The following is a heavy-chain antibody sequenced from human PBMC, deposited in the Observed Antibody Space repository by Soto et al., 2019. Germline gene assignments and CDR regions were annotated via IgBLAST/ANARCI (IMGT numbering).Heavy chain of an antibody. J-gene: IGHJ4*02. CDR3: ARGGEYEPPPRGYSYGYMLLDY. V-gene: IGHV3-30-3*01. CDR1: GFTFCSYA. D-gene: IGHD5-18*01. Sequence: PGGSLRLSCAASGFTFCSYAMHWVRQAPGKGLEWVAVISYDGSNKYYADSVKGRFTISRDNSKNTLYLQMNSLRAEDTAVYYCARGGEYEPPPRGYSYGYMLLDYWGQGTLVTVSS. CDR2: ISYDGSNK.